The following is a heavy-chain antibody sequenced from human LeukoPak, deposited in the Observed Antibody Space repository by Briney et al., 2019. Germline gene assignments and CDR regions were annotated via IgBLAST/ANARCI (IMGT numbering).Heavy chain of an antibody. CDR1: GGTFSSYA. Sequence: ASVKVSCKASGGTFSSYAISWVRQAPGQGLEWMGGIIPIFGTANYAQKFQGRVTITADESTSTAYTELSSLRSEDTAVYYCARADWVAKPSFDIWGQGTMVTVSS. D-gene: IGHD3-9*01. J-gene: IGHJ3*02. CDR3: ARADWVAKPSFDI. CDR2: IIPIFGTA. V-gene: IGHV1-69*13.